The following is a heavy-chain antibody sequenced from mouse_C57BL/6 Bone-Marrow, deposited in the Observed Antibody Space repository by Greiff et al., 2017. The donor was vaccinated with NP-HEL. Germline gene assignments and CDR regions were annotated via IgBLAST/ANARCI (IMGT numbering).Heavy chain of an antibody. J-gene: IGHJ4*01. V-gene: IGHV5-12*01. Sequence: EVKVVESGGGLVQPGGSLKLSCAASGFTFSDYYMYWVRQTPEKRLEWVAYISNGGGSTYYPDTVKGRFTISRDNAKNTLYLQMSRLKSEDTAMYYCARHGLLLRCAMDYWGQGTSVTVSS. D-gene: IGHD1-1*01. CDR1: GFTFSDYY. CDR2: ISNGGGST. CDR3: ARHGLLLRCAMDY.